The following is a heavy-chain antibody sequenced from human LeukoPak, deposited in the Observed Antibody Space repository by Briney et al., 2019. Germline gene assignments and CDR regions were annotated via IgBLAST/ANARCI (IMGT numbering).Heavy chain of an antibody. Sequence: PGGSLRLSCAASGFTFSSYSMNWVRQAPGKGLEWVSSISSSSSYIYYADSVEGRFTISRDNAKNSLYLQMNSLRAEDTAVYYCARGEGYRQQLVLVYYFDYWGQGTLVTVSS. CDR2: ISSSSSYI. D-gene: IGHD6-13*01. CDR1: GFTFSSYS. V-gene: IGHV3-21*01. J-gene: IGHJ4*02. CDR3: ARGEGYRQQLVLVYYFDY.